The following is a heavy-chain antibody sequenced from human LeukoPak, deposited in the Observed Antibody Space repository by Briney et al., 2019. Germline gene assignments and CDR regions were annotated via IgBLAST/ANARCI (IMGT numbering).Heavy chain of an antibody. CDR3: ALGYCTNGVCYTGWFDP. Sequence: PSETLSLTCTVSGGSISSYYWSWIRQPAGKGLEWIGRIYTSGSTNYNPSLKSRVTMSVDTSKNQFSLKLSSVTAADTAVYYCALGYCTNGVCYTGWFDPWGQGTLVTASS. V-gene: IGHV4-4*07. CDR1: GGSISSYY. J-gene: IGHJ5*02. CDR2: IYTSGST. D-gene: IGHD2-8*01.